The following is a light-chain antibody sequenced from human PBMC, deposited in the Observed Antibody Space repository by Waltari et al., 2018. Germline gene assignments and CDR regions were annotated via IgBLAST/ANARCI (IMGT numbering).Light chain of an antibody. CDR1: HSDIGSYVY. J-gene: IGLJ1*01. Sequence: QSALTQPASVSGSLGQSLTISCTATHSDIGSYVYVYWYQQHPGKAPKLILFDVSHRPSGISNRFSGSKSGDTASLTISGLQPEDEADYYCSSYSYITTLQIFGTGTRLTV. CDR3: SSYSYITTLQI. V-gene: IGLV2-14*01. CDR2: DVS.